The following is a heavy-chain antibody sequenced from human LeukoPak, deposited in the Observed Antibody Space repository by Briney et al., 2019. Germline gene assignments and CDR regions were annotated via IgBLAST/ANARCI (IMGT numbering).Heavy chain of an antibody. V-gene: IGHV1-69*05. J-gene: IGHJ4*02. CDR1: GGTFSSYA. CDR2: IIPIFGTA. D-gene: IGHD4-11*01. Sequence: SVKVSCKASGGTFSSYAISWVRQAPGQGLEWMGGIIPIFGTANYAQKFQGRVTITTDESTSTAYMELSSLRSEDTAVYYCARSYSNYVGYFDYWGQGTLVTVSS. CDR3: ARSYSNYVGYFDY.